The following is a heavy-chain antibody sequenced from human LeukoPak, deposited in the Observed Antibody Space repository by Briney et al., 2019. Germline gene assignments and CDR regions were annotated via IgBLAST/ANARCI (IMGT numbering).Heavy chain of an antibody. Sequence: SETLSLTCTVSGGSISSYYWSWIRQPPGKGLEWIGYIYYSGSTNYNPSLKSRVTISVDTSKNQFSLKLSSVTAVDTAVYYCARDLDIVATGWNYGMDVWGQGTTVTVSS. CDR3: ARDLDIVATGWNYGMDV. CDR1: GGSISSYY. CDR2: IYYSGST. V-gene: IGHV4-59*01. J-gene: IGHJ6*02. D-gene: IGHD5-12*01.